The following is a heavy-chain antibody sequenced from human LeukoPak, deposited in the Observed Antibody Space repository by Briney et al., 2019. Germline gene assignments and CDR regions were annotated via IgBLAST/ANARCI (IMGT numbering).Heavy chain of an antibody. Sequence: HPGRSLRLSCAASGFTFSSYSINWVRQAPGKWLEWVSYISGSSTTIYYADSVKGRFTISRDNAKNSLYLQMNSLRDEDTAVYYCARDLVGATASWGQGTLVTVSS. CDR1: GFTFSSYS. CDR2: ISGSSTTI. D-gene: IGHD1-26*01. V-gene: IGHV3-48*02. CDR3: ARDLVGATAS. J-gene: IGHJ5*02.